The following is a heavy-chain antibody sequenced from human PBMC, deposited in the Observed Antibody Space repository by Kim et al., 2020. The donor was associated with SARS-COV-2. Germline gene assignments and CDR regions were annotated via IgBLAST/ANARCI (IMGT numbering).Heavy chain of an antibody. D-gene: IGHD6-6*01. V-gene: IGHV1-58*02. CDR1: GFTFTSSA. CDR3: GFYSSSSGGFDD. J-gene: IGHJ4*02. Sequence: SVKVSCKASGFTFTSSAMQWVRQARGQRLEWIGWIVVGSGNTNYAQKFQGRVTITRDMSTSTAYMELSSLGSEDTAVYYCGFYSSSSGGFDDWGQATLVTVSS. CDR2: IVVGSGNT.